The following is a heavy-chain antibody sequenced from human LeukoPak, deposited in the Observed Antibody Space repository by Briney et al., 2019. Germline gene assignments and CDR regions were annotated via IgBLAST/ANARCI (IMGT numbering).Heavy chain of an antibody. CDR3: ARGGYYYYGMDV. V-gene: IGHV3-53*01. CDR2: IYSGGST. CDR1: GFTVTSNY. J-gene: IGHJ6*02. Sequence: GESLRLSCAASGFTVTSNYMSWVRQAPGKGLEWVSVIYSGGSTYYADSVKGRFTISRDNSKNTLYLQMNSLRAEDTAVYYCARGGYYYYGMDVWGQGTTVTVSS.